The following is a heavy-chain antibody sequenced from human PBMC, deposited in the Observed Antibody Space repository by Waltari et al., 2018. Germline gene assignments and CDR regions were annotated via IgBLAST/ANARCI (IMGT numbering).Heavy chain of an antibody. V-gene: IGHV1-69*04. CDR1: GSTFSSYA. J-gene: IGHJ4*02. CDR2: IIPILDIP. CDR3: ARGLPGYYFDY. Sequence: QVQLVQSGAEVKKPGSSVKVSCKASGSTFSSYAITWVRQAPGEGLEWMGGIIPILDIPNYAQKFQGRVTITADKSTSTAYMELRSLRSEDTAVYYCARGLPGYYFDYWGQGTLVTVSS.